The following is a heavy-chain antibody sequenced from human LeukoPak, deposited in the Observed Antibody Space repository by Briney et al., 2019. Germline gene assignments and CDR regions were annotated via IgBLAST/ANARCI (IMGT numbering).Heavy chain of an antibody. CDR2: IYSGGST. Sequence: GGSLRLSCAASGFTVSSNYMSWVRQAPGKGLEWVSVIYSGGSTYYADSVKGRFTISRDNSKNTLYLQMNSLRAEDTAVYYCARGDYYGSGSYYHDAFDIWGQGTMVTVSS. D-gene: IGHD3-10*01. V-gene: IGHV3-53*01. CDR1: GFTVSSNY. J-gene: IGHJ3*02. CDR3: ARGDYYGSGSYYHDAFDI.